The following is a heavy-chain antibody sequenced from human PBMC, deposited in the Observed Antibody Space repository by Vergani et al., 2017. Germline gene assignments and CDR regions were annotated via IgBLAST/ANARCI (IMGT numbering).Heavy chain of an antibody. CDR2: IIPILGIA. Sequence: QVQLVQSGAEVKKPGASVKVSCKASGYTFTSYGISWVRQAPGQGLEWMGRIIPILGIANYAQKFQGRVTITADNSTSTAYMELSSLRSEDTAVYYCARSYYDFWSGYRTSYWYFDLWGRGTLVTVSS. J-gene: IGHJ2*01. V-gene: IGHV1-69*04. CDR1: GYTFTSYG. D-gene: IGHD3-3*01. CDR3: ARSYYDFWSGYRTSYWYFDL.